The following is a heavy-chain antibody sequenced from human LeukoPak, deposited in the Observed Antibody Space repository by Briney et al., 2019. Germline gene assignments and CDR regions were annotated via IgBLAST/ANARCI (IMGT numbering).Heavy chain of an antibody. J-gene: IGHJ4*02. D-gene: IGHD3-22*01. CDR1: GFTFSTCA. CDR2: ISYDGSNK. V-gene: IGHV3-30-3*01. CDR3: ARDEELHYYVSSGYFDY. Sequence: GGSLRLSCAASGFTFSTCAMSWVRQAPGKGLEWVAVISYDGSNKYYADSVKGRFTISRDNSKNTLYLQMNSLRAEDTAVYYCARDEELHYYVSSGYFDYWGQGTLVTVSS.